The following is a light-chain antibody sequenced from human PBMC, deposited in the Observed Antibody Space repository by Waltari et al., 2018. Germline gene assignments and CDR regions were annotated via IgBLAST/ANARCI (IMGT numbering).Light chain of an antibody. CDR1: QSVNSN. CDR3: QQYNNWPPYT. Sequence: EPVMTQSPATLSVSPGERATLSCRASQSVNSNLAWYQQKPGQAPRLLIYGASTRATGIPARFRGSGSGTEFTLTISSLQSEDFAVYYCQQYNNWPPYTFGQGTKLEI. J-gene: IGKJ2*01. V-gene: IGKV3-15*01. CDR2: GAS.